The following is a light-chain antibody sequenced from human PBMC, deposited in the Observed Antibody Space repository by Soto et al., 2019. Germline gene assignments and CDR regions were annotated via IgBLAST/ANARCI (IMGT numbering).Light chain of an antibody. CDR2: GAS. J-gene: IGKJ3*01. CDR1: QSVSNN. V-gene: IGKV3-15*01. Sequence: EIVMTQSPATLSVSPGERDTLSCRASQSVSNNLIWYQQKPGQAPRLLIYGASTRATDIPARFSGSGSGTEFTLTISSLQSEDFAVYYCLHYNIWHFTFGPGPKVDIK. CDR3: LHYNIWHFT.